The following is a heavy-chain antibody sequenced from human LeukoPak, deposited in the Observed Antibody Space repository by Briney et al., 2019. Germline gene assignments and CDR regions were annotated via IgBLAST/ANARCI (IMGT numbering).Heavy chain of an antibody. Sequence: SETLSLTCTVSGGSISSSNYCWGWIRQPPGKGLEWNGSIYNSGSTYSNPSLKSRVTISVDTSKNRFTLKLSSVSAADTAVHYCARQSSSSRPNFDFWGQGTLVTVSS. V-gene: IGHV4-39*01. D-gene: IGHD6-13*01. CDR1: GGSISSSNYC. J-gene: IGHJ4*02. CDR2: IYNSGST. CDR3: ARQSSSSRPNFDF.